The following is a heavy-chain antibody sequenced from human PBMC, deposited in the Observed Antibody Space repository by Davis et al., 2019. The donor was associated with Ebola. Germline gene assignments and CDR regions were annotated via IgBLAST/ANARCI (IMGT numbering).Heavy chain of an antibody. CDR1: GFTFKGAW. V-gene: IGHV3-15*01. CDR3: TTPTMIQEPPPPLYYSGMNV. Sequence: PGGSLRLSCAASGFTFKGAWMSWVRQAPGQGLEWVGRIKSKSDGGTTHYAAPVRGRFTISRDDSKEMLYLQMNSLKAEDTGVYYCTTPTMIQEPPPPLYYSGMNVWGQGTTVTVSS. CDR2: IKSKSDGGTT. D-gene: IGHD3-22*01. J-gene: IGHJ6*02.